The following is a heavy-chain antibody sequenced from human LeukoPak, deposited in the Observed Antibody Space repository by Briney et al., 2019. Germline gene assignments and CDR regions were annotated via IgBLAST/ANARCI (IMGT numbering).Heavy chain of an antibody. CDR1: GGSFSGYY. D-gene: IGHD3-3*01. J-gene: IGHJ4*02. V-gene: IGHV4-34*01. CDR3: ARGRRDFWSGYWNFDY. CDR2: INHSGST. Sequence: SETLSLTCAVYGGSFSGYYWSWIRQPPGKGLEWIGEINHSGSTNYNPSLESRVTISVDTSKNQFSLKLSSVTAADTAVYYCARGRRDFWSGYWNFDYWGQGTLVTVSS.